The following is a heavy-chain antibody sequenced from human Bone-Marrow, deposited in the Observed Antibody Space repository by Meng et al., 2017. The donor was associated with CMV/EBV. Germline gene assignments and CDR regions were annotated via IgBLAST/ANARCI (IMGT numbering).Heavy chain of an antibody. Sequence: GESLKISCAASGFTFSSYWMHWVRQVPGKGLVWVSRINRDGSITGYADSVKGRSTFSRDNAKNTLYLQMNSLRAEDTAVYFCARGSKYYYDTTGYYAFDIWGQGTMVTVSS. V-gene: IGHV3-74*01. D-gene: IGHD3-22*01. CDR2: INRDGSIT. J-gene: IGHJ3*02. CDR1: GFTFSSYW. CDR3: ARGSKYYYDTTGYYAFDI.